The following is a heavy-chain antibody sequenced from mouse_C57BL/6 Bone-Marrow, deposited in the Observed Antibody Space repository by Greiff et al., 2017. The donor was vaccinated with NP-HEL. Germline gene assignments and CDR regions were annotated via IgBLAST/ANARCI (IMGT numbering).Heavy chain of an antibody. V-gene: IGHV7-3*01. CDR3: ARDYYGSIFYAMDD. D-gene: IGHD1-1*01. CDR1: GFTFTDYY. Sequence: EVTVEESGGGLVQPGGSLSLSCAASGFTFTDYYMSWVRQPPGKALEWLGFIRNKANGYTTEYSASVKGRFTISRDNSQSILYLQMNALRAEDSATYYCARDYYGSIFYAMDDWGQGTSVTVSS. J-gene: IGHJ4*01. CDR2: IRNKANGYTT.